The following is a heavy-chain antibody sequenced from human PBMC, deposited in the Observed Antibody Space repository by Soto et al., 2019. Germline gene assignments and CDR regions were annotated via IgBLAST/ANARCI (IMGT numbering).Heavy chain of an antibody. CDR3: AKAGGAAGTVDYFDY. J-gene: IGHJ4*02. V-gene: IGHV3-21*04. CDR1: GFTLTTYT. CDR2: ITSSSGHI. Sequence: PGGSLRLSCEASGFTLTTYTMNWVRQASGKGLEWVSSITSSSGHIYYADSVKGRFTISRDNARNSLYLQMNSLRAEDTAVYYCAKAGGAAGTVDYFDYWGQGTLVTVSS. D-gene: IGHD6-13*01.